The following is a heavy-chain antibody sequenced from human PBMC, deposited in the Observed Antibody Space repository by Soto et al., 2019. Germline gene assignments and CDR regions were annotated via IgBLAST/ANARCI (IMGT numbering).Heavy chain of an antibody. V-gene: IGHV4-61*01. D-gene: IGHD6-6*01. CDR1: CGSVNSDYYY. J-gene: IGHJ4*02. CDR3: AREDSTSPAAFDL. Sequence: PSETLSLTCTVSCGSVNSDYYYWSLIRQPPGKGLWLSGYFYDTGSTIYNHFLKSRVTLSVDTSRNQFSLKLSSVTAADTAVFYCAREDSTSPAAFDLWGQGTLVTVSS. CDR2: FYDTGST.